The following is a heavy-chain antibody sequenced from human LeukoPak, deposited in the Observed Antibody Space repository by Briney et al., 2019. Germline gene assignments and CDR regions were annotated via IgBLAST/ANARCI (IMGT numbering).Heavy chain of an antibody. D-gene: IGHD6-13*01. V-gene: IGHV3-7*01. J-gene: IGHJ4*02. CDR3: VRARGSSSSDY. CDR2: IKQDGSEK. Sequence: GGSLRLSCVASGFTFSSYWMSWVRQAPGKGLEWVANIKQDGSEKYYVASVKGRFTISRDNAKNSLYLQMNSLRAEDTAVYNCVRARGSSSSDYWGQGTLVTVSS. CDR1: GFTFSSYW.